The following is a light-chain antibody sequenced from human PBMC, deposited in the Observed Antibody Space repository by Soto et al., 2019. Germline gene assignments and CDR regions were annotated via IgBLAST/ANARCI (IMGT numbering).Light chain of an antibody. CDR1: QSVSSY. CDR2: DAS. CDR3: QQRSNWPWT. Sequence: EIVLTQSPATLSLSPGERATLSCRASQSVSSYLAWYQQKPGQAPRLLIYDASNRATGVPAGFSGGGSGTYFTLTISSLEPEDFAVYYCQQRSNWPWTFGQGTKVEIK. V-gene: IGKV3-11*01. J-gene: IGKJ1*01.